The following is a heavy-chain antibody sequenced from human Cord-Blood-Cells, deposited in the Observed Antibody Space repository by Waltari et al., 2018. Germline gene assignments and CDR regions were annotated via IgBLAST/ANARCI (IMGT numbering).Heavy chain of an antibody. J-gene: IGHJ3*02. V-gene: IGHV4-59*01. D-gene: IGHD4-4*01. Sequence: QVQLQESGPGLVKPSETLSLTCTVSGGAISSYYWRWIRQPPGKGLEWIGYIYYSGSTNYNPSLKSRVTISVDTSKNQFSLKLSSVTAADTAVYYCASTLRTTVTAFDIWGQGTMVTVSS. CDR2: IYYSGST. CDR3: ASTLRTTVTAFDI. CDR1: GGAISSYY.